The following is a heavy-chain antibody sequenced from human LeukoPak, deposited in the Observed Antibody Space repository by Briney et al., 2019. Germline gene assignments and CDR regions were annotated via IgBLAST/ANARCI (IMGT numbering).Heavy chain of an antibody. CDR2: ISGSGGST. J-gene: IGHJ4*02. V-gene: IGHV3-23*01. CDR3: ANPFRGYCSGGCRYSLHY. Sequence: GGSLRLSCAASGFTFSSYAMSWVRQAPGKGLEWVSAISGSGGSTYYADSVKGRFTISRDNPKNTLYLQMNSLRAEDTAVYYCANPFRGYCSGGCRYSLHYWGQGTLVTVSS. CDR1: GFTFSSYA. D-gene: IGHD2-15*01.